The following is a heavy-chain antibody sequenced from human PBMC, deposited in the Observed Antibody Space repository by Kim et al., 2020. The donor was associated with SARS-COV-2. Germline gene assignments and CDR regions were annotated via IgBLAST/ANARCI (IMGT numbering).Heavy chain of an antibody. Sequence: GGSLRLSCAVSGITVGVNYMSWVRQAPGKGLEWVSVVSAAFNTYYAYSVKGRFTIARDDSKNILYLEMSSLRAEDTAVYYCSRPNSEKYPWAFDLWGQGT. D-gene: IGHD2-8*01. CDR3: SRPNSEKYPWAFDL. J-gene: IGHJ3*01. CDR2: VSAAFNT. V-gene: IGHV3-53*01. CDR1: GITVGVNY.